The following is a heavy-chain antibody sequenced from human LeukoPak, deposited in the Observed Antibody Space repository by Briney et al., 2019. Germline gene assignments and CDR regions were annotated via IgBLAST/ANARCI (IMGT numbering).Heavy chain of an antibody. Sequence: WGTLRLSCAASGFTFSSYWMSWVRQAPGTGLEWVANINQYYSEKNYEDSVKGPFTISSDNAKTSLYLQINSLRAEDADVYYCAREDAWGQGTLVTVSS. CDR1: GFTFSSYW. CDR2: INQYYSEK. V-gene: IGHV3-7*01. J-gene: IGHJ5*02. CDR3: AREDA.